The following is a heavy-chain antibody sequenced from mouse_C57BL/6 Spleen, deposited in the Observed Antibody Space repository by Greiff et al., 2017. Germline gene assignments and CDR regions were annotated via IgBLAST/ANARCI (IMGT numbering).Heavy chain of an antibody. CDR2: INPSTGYT. CDR1: GYSFTGYY. Sequence: EVQLQQSGPELVRPGASVKISCKASGYSFTGYYMNWVKQSPEKSLEWIGEINPSTGYTTYNQKFKAKATLTVDKSSSTAYVQLKSLTSEDSAVYYCARRTSYYAMDYWGQGTSVTVSS. CDR3: ARRTSYYAMDY. J-gene: IGHJ4*01. V-gene: IGHV1-42*01.